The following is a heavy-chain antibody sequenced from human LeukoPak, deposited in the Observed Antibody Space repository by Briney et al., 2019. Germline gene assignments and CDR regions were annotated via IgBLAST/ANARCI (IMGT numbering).Heavy chain of an antibody. Sequence: SETLSLTCTVSGDSISTSTFYWGWIRQPPGKGLEWIGSIYYSGSTYYNPSLKSRVTMFVDTSKNQFSLKLNSVTAADTAVYFCASRPVQLWSDHWGQGTLVIVSS. D-gene: IGHD5-18*01. CDR2: IYYSGST. J-gene: IGHJ4*02. CDR3: ASRPVQLWSDH. V-gene: IGHV4-39*01. CDR1: GDSISTSTFY.